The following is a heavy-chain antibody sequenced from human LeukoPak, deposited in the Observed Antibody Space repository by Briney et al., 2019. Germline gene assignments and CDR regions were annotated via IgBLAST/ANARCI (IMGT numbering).Heavy chain of an antibody. Sequence: SQTLSLTCTVSGGSISSGGYYWSWIRQHPGKGLEWIGYIYYSGSTYYNPSLKSRVTISVDTSKNQFSLKLSSVTAADTAVYYCARRGPRYGVQALGAFDIWGQGTMVTVSS. D-gene: IGHD4-17*01. CDR2: IYYSGST. CDR3: ARRGPRYGVQALGAFDI. CDR1: GGSISSGGYY. V-gene: IGHV4-31*03. J-gene: IGHJ3*02.